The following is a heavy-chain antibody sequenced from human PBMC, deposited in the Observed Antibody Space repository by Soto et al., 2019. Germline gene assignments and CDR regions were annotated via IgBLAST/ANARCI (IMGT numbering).Heavy chain of an antibody. CDR1: DGSISGHY. CDR2: INHRRST. J-gene: IGHJ4*02. V-gene: IGHV4-34*01. CDR3: AVPGDGDFDY. Sequence: PSETLSLTCAAYDGSISGHYRSWVRQPPGQGLKWIGEINHRRSTNYHPSLKSRVTISVDTAKNQFSLRLTFMTAADTAVYYGAVPGDGDFDYWSQGTLVTVSS.